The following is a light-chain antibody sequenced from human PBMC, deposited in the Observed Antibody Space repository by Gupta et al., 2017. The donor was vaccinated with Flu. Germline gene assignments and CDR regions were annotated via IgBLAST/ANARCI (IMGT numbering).Light chain of an antibody. CDR3: RQARQNPQFT. CDR1: QSLLHSTGYNY. CDR2: LGS. J-gene: IGKJ3*01. Sequence: DIVMTQSPLSLAVTPGEPASISCRSSQSLLHSTGYNYLDWYLQKPGQAPQLLIYLGSNRAAGVPDRFSGNGSGKDFTLKISRGEAEDVGVYYCRQARQNPQFTFGHGTKVDIK. V-gene: IGKV2-28*01.